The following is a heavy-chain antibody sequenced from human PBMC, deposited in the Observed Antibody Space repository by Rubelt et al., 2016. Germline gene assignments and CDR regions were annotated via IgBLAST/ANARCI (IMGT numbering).Heavy chain of an antibody. CDR2: IYYTGST. J-gene: IGHJ5*02. V-gene: IGHV4-34*01. Sequence: GAGLLKSSETMSLTCVVYAESISDYYWTWIRQAPGKGLEWVGEIYYTGSTNYNPSLRSRVTISEDTSKNQVSLRLTSVTSADTAMYFCARQDLVNYDESSQQLNWFGPWGQGIQVTVSS. CDR3: ARQDLVNYDESSQQLNWFGP. D-gene: IGHD3-22*01. CDR1: AESISDYY.